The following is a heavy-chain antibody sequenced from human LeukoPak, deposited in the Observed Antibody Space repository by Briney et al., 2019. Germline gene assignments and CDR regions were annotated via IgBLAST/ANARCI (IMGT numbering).Heavy chain of an antibody. V-gene: IGHV4-34*01. CDR2: INHSGSS. J-gene: IGHJ4*02. D-gene: IGHD3-16*01. Sequence: SETLSLTCAVQGGTFNNYYWSWIRQPPGKGLEWIGEINHSGSSNYNLSLESRVTTSVDTSKNQSSLKMRSLTAADTPVYSCARGDLYDGLDYWGQGTLVTVSS. CDR1: GGTFNNYY. CDR3: ARGDLYDGLDY.